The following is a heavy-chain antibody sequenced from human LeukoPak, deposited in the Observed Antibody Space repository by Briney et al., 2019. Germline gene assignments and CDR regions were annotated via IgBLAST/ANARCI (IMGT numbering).Heavy chain of an antibody. CDR2: IYSGGST. CDR3: ARGFPVVAGNFDY. D-gene: IGHD6-19*01. CDR1: GFTVSGYY. V-gene: IGHV3-66*01. J-gene: IGHJ4*02. Sequence: PGGSLRLSCAAPGFTVSGYYMSWVRQAPGKGLEWVSVIYSGGSTYYAGSVKGRFTISRDTSKNTLYLQMNSLRAEDTAVYYCARGFPVVAGNFDYWGQGTLVTVSS.